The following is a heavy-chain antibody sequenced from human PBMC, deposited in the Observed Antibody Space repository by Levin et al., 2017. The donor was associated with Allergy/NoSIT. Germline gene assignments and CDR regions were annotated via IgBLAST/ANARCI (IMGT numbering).Heavy chain of an antibody. Sequence: GSLRLSCAVYGGSFSGYYWSWIRQPPGKGLEWIGEINHSGSTNYNPSLKSRVTISVDTSKNQFSLKLSSVTAADTAVYYCARGGPYGSGSDGWFDPWGQGTLVTVSS. J-gene: IGHJ5*02. V-gene: IGHV4-34*01. CDR3: ARGGPYGSGSDGWFDP. CDR1: GGSFSGYY. CDR2: INHSGST. D-gene: IGHD3-10*01.